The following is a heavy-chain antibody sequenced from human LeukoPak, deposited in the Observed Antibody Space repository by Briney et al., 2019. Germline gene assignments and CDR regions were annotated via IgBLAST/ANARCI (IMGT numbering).Heavy chain of an antibody. Sequence: ASVKVSCKASGYTFTGYYMHWVRQAPGQGLEWMGRINPNSGGTNYAQKFQGRVTMTRDTSTSTVYMELSSLRSEDTAVYYCARDLDWDNAFDIWGQGTMVTVSS. CDR1: GYTFTGYY. D-gene: IGHD1-26*01. V-gene: IGHV1-2*06. CDR3: ARDLDWDNAFDI. J-gene: IGHJ3*02. CDR2: INPNSGGT.